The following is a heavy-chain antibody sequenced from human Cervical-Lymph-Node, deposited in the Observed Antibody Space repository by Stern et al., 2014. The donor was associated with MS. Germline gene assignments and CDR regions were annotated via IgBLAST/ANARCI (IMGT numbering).Heavy chain of an antibody. D-gene: IGHD3-3*01. CDR1: GYTLTELS. J-gene: IGHJ6*02. CDR3: ATDRDDFRSGYSAPTKGYGLDV. CDR2: FDPEDGET. Sequence: QVQLVQSGAEVKKPGASVKVSCKVSGYTLTELSMHWVRQAPGKGLEWMGGFDPEDGETIYAQTFQVRVTMPEAQSADTAYMELSSLRSEDTAVYYCATDRDDFRSGYSAPTKGYGLDVWGQGTTVTVTS. V-gene: IGHV1-24*01.